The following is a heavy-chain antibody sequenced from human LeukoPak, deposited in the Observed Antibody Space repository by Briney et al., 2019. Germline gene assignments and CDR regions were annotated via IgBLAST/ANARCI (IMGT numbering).Heavy chain of an antibody. J-gene: IGHJ6*03. Sequence: ASVKVSCKASGYTFTSYGISWVRQAPGQGLEWMGIINPSGGSTSYAQKFQGRVTMTRDTSTSTVYMELSSPRSEDTAVYYCARDPGREDIVVVPAATAYYYMDVWGKGTTVTVSS. CDR1: GYTFTSYG. D-gene: IGHD2-2*01. CDR3: ARDPGREDIVVVPAATAYYYMDV. V-gene: IGHV1-46*01. CDR2: INPSGGST.